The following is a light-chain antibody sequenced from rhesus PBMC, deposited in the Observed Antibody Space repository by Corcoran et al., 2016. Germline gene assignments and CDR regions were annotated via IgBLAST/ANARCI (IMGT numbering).Light chain of an antibody. J-gene: IGKJ4*01. CDR1: SSVSTS. V-gene: IGKV3-42*01. Sequence: EIVLTQSPTSMAVSQGERVTISCTASSSVSTSYLHWYQQKPGFPPRLLVYRTSSLASGVPARFSGSGSGTSYPLTISSMEAEDAANYYCQQGNSIPLTFGGGTKVEIK. CDR3: QQGNSIPLT. CDR2: RTS.